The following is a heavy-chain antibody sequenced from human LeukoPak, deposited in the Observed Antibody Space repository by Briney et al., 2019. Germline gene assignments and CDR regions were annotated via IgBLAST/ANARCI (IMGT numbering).Heavy chain of an antibody. D-gene: IGHD2-15*01. V-gene: IGHV4-39*07. Sequence: SETLSLTCTVSGGSISSSSYYWGWIRQPPGKGLEWIGSIYYSGDTYYNPSLKSRRVTISVDTSKNQFSLKLSSVTAADTAVYYCAQKAPYSPGYSQDWGQGTLVTVSS. CDR3: AQKAPYSPGYSQD. J-gene: IGHJ1*01. CDR1: GGSISSSSYY. CDR2: IYYSGDT.